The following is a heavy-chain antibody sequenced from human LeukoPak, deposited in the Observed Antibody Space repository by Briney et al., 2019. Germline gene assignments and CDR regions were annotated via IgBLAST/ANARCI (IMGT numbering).Heavy chain of an antibody. J-gene: IGHJ4*02. V-gene: IGHV1-2*02. Sequence: ASVKVSCKASGYTFTGYYMHWVRQAPGQGLEWMGWINPNSGGTNYAQKFQGRVTMTRDTSISTAYMELSRLRSDDTAVYYCARELLWFGEYPTDYWGQGTLVTVSS. CDR2: INPNSGGT. D-gene: IGHD3-10*01. CDR1: GYTFTGYY. CDR3: ARELLWFGEYPTDY.